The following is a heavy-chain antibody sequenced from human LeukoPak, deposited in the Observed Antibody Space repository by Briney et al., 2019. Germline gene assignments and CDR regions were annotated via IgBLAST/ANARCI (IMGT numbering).Heavy chain of an antibody. CDR2: IWYDGSNK. CDR1: GFTFSSYG. CDR3: TGAVAGINWFDP. Sequence: GGSLRLSCAASGFTFSSYGMHWVRQAPGKRLEWVSVIWYDGSNKYYADSVKGRFTISRDNSKNTLYLQMNSLRAEHTAVYYGTGAVAGINWFDPWGQGTLVTVSS. V-gene: IGHV3-33*01. D-gene: IGHD6-19*01. J-gene: IGHJ5*02.